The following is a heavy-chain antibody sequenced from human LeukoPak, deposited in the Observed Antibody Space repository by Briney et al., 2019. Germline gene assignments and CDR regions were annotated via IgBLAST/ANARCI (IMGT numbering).Heavy chain of an antibody. CDR1: GFTFSSYA. D-gene: IGHD3-3*01. Sequence: SGGSLRLSCATSGFTFSSYAMHWVRQAPGKGLEWVAFIRYDGNLNYYADSVKGRFTISRDNSKNTLYLEMNSLRSDDTAVYYCAKDGDFWSGYYTGIDNWGQGALITVSS. J-gene: IGHJ4*02. V-gene: IGHV3-30*02. CDR2: IRYDGNLN. CDR3: AKDGDFWSGYYTGIDN.